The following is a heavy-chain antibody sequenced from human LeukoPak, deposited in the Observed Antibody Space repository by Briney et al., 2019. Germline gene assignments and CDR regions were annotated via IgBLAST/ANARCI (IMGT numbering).Heavy chain of an antibody. CDR1: GYTFTGDW. Sequence: RGESLKISCKASGYTFTGDWIGWVRQMPGKGLEWMGIIYPGDSDTRYSPSFQGQVTISADKSISTAYLQWSSLKASDTAMYYCARQIAAAVLFDYWGQGTLVTVSS. CDR3: ARQIAAAVLFDY. J-gene: IGHJ4*02. CDR2: IYPGDSDT. V-gene: IGHV5-51*01. D-gene: IGHD6-13*01.